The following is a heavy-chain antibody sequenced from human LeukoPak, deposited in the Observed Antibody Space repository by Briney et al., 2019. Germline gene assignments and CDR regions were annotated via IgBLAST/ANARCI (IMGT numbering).Heavy chain of an antibody. D-gene: IGHD5-18*01. CDR1: GFTFSSYS. V-gene: IGHV3-21*04. Sequence: GGSLRLSCAASGFTFSSYSMNWVRQAPGKGLEWVSSISSSSSYIYYADSVKGRFTISRDNAKNSLYLQMNSLRAEDTAVYYCARPTSLQLGALYWGQGTLVTVSS. CDR2: ISSSSSYI. J-gene: IGHJ4*02. CDR3: ARPTSLQLGALY.